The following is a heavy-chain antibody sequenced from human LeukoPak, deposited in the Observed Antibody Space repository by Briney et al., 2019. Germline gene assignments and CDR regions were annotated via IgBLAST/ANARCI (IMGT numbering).Heavy chain of an antibody. D-gene: IGHD5-18*01. CDR2: INGNTSST. J-gene: IGHJ4*02. Sequence: GGSLRLSCAASGLTLSGYWMHWVRQATGKGLVWISRINGNTSSTGYADTLKGRVTISRDNAKSTLYMQMNRLRVEDTAVYYCARARGNTYGYFEYWGQGTLVTVSS. CDR3: ARARGNTYGYFEY. V-gene: IGHV3-74*01. CDR1: GLTLSGYW.